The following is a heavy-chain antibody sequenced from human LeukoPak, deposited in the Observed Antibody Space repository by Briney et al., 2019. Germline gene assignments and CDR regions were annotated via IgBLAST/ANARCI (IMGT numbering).Heavy chain of an antibody. V-gene: IGHV3-30*18. CDR1: GFTFSSYG. D-gene: IGHD2-15*01. CDR3: AKEIAVVAAPYYYYYYGMDV. CDR2: ISYDGSNK. J-gene: IGHJ6*02. Sequence: GGSLRLSCAASGFTFSSYGVHWVRQAPGKGLEWVAVISYDGSNKYYADSVKGRFTVSRDNSKNTLYLQMNSLRAEDTAVYYCAKEIAVVAAPYYYYYYGMDVWGQGTTVTVSS.